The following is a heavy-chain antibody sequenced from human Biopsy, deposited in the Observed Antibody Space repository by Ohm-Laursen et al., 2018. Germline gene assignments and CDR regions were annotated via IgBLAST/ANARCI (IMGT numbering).Heavy chain of an antibody. Sequence: SDTLSLTCSVSGGSMDRYFWSWIRQPAGKGLEWIGHVFSSGTTNYNPSLNSRVTLSVDMSKNQFSLKMTSMTAPDTGFYFCARGGGMNYFDPWGQGILVSVSS. V-gene: IGHV4-4*07. D-gene: IGHD1-7*01. J-gene: IGHJ5*02. CDR1: GGSMDRYF. CDR2: VFSSGTT. CDR3: ARGGGMNYFDP.